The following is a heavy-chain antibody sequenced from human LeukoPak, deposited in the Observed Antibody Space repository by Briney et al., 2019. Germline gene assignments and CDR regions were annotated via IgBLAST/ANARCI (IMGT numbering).Heavy chain of an antibody. CDR1: GFTFSSYS. V-gene: IGHV3-21*01. J-gene: IGHJ4*02. Sequence: PRGSLRLSCAASGFTFSSYSMNWVRQAPGKGLEWVSSISSSSSYIYYADSVKGRFTISRDNAKNSLYLQMNSLRAEDTAVYYCARAPPRNWNGVWVDYWGQGTLVTVSS. CDR3: ARAPPRNWNGVWVDY. D-gene: IGHD1-20*01. CDR2: ISSSSSYI.